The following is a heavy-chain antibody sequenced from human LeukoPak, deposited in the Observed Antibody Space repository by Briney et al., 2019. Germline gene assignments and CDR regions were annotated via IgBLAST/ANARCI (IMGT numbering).Heavy chain of an antibody. CDR3: TRDLMDYDVSTGLHHYYMDV. V-gene: IGHV3-74*01. J-gene: IGHJ6*02. CDR1: GFTFKLYW. CDR2: INDDGSDT. D-gene: IGHD3-9*01. Sequence: GGSLRLSCAASGFTFKLYWMHWVRQVPGKRPVWVSRINDDGSDTVYADSVRGRFTIFRDDAKNTLYLQMNTLRVEDTAVYYCTRDLMDYDVSTGLHHYYMDVWGQGTTVTVSS.